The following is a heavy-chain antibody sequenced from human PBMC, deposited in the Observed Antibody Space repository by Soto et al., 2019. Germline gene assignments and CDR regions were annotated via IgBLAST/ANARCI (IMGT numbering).Heavy chain of an antibody. CDR3: ARDLSDFWSGSYYYYYGMDV. D-gene: IGHD3-3*01. CDR1: GFTFSSYA. J-gene: IGHJ6*02. Sequence: QVQLVESGGGVVQPGRSLRLSCAASGFTFSSYAMHWVRQAPGKGLEWVAVISYDGSNKYYADSVKGRFTISRDNSKNTLYLQMNSLTAEDTAVYYCARDLSDFWSGSYYYYYGMDVWGQGTTVTVSS. CDR2: ISYDGSNK. V-gene: IGHV3-30-3*01.